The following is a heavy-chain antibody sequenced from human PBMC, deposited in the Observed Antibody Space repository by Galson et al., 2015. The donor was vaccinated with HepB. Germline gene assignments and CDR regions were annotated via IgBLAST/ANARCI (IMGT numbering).Heavy chain of an antibody. Sequence: SLRLSCAASGFTFSNYTMSWVRQAPGKGLEWVSDISGSGGSTYYADSVKGRFTISRDNSKITLYLQMNSLRAEDTAVYYCVRAGGLRWYLPPHAYWGQGTLVTVSS. J-gene: IGHJ4*02. CDR2: ISGSGGST. D-gene: IGHD4-23*01. V-gene: IGHV3-23*01. CDR1: GFTFSNYT. CDR3: VRAGGLRWYLPPHAY.